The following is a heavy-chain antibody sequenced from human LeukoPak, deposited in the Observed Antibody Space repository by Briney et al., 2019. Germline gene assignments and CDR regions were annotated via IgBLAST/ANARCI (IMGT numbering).Heavy chain of an antibody. D-gene: IGHD1-26*01. CDR3: ARSGWELHYYYMDV. V-gene: IGHV1-69*05. CDR1: GGTFSSYA. CDR2: IIPIFGTT. Sequence: SVKVSCKASGGTFSSYAISWVRQAPGQGLEWMGWIIPIFGTTNYAQKFQGRVTITTDESTSTAYMEQSSLRSEDTAVYYCARSGWELHYYYMDVWGKGTTVTVSS. J-gene: IGHJ6*03.